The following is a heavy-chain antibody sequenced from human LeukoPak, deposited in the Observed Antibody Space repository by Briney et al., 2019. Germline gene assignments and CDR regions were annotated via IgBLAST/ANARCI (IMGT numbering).Heavy chain of an antibody. CDR3: AKDRGSPGWYFDL. Sequence: GGSLRLSCAASGFTFSSYSINWARQAPGKGLEWVSCISGSGGSTYYADSVKGRFTISRDNSKNTLYLQMNSLRAEDTATYYCAKDRGSPGWYFDLWGRGTLVTVSS. V-gene: IGHV3-23*01. CDR1: GFTFSSYS. D-gene: IGHD3-10*01. CDR2: ISGSGGST. J-gene: IGHJ2*01.